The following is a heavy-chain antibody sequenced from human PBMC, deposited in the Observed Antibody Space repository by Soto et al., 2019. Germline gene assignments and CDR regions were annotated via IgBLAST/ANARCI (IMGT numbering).Heavy chain of an antibody. CDR2: VYHNGGA. CDR1: GVSIHNSHSF. J-gene: IGHJ5*01. CDR3: GRVVEGATRHTDPDS. V-gene: IGHV4-39*01. Sequence: QVQLQESGPGLVKPSETLSLTCTVSGVSIHNSHSFWAWIRQPPGKGLEFIGSVYHNGGAHYNSSLKSRVTIPVDTAHNQVSLRMRSLTAADTAVYYCGRVVEGATRHTDPDSWGQGILVTVSS. D-gene: IGHD2-21*01.